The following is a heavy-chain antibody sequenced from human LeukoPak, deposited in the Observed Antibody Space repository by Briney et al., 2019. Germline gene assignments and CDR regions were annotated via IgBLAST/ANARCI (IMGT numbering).Heavy chain of an antibody. V-gene: IGHV4-59*01. CDR1: GGSISSYY. CDR3: ARTPRGAYYYMDV. CDR2: IYYSGST. Sequence: PSETLSLTCTVSGGSISSYYWSWIRQPPGKGLEWIGYIYYSGSTNYNPSLKSRVTMSVDTSKNHFSLKLTSVTAADTAVYYCARTPRGAYYYMDVWGKGTTVTISS. D-gene: IGHD2-15*01. J-gene: IGHJ6*03.